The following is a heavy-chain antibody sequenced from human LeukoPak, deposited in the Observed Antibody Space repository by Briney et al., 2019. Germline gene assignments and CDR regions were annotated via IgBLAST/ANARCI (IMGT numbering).Heavy chain of an antibody. CDR2: LNLDGSTT. J-gene: IGHJ4*02. CDR3: ARESSGSYWG. D-gene: IGHD3-10*01. V-gene: IGHV3-74*01. CDR1: GFIFSKHW. Sequence: GGSLRLSCVASGFIFSKHWMHWARQAPGKGLVWVSRLNLDGSTTSYADSVKGRFTISRDNAKNTLYLQMNSLRVDDTGVYYCARESSGSYWGWGQGILVTVSS.